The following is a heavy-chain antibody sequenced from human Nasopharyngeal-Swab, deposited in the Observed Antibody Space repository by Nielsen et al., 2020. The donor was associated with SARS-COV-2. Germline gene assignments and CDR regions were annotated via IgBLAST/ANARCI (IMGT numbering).Heavy chain of an antibody. J-gene: IGHJ6*02. CDR2: ISYDGSNK. D-gene: IGHD3-22*01. CDR3: ASAATMIVYYGMDV. Sequence: GESLKISCAASGFTFSSYGMHWVRQAPGKGLEWVAVISYDGSNKYYADSVKGRFTISRDNSKNTLYLQMNSLRAEDTAVYYCASAATMIVYYGMDVWGQGTTVTVSS. CDR1: GFTFSSYG. V-gene: IGHV3-30*03.